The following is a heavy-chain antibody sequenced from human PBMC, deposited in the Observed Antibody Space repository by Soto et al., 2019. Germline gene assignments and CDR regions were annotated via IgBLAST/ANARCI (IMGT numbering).Heavy chain of an antibody. V-gene: IGHV3-21*01. Sequence: EAQLVESGGGLVKPGGSLRLSCAASGFTFSSYAMNWVRQAPGKGLEWVSSISYNSIYMYYADSMKGRFTISRDNARNSLYLQMNSLRAGDTAVYYCVRDSLTTSPSDTFDLWDQGTMVTVSS. J-gene: IGHJ3*01. CDR3: VRDSLTTSPSDTFDL. CDR2: ISYNSIYM. CDR1: GFTFSSYA.